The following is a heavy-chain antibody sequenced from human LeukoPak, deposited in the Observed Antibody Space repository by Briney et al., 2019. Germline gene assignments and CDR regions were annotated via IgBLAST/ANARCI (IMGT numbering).Heavy chain of an antibody. CDR1: GFTFSSYS. J-gene: IGHJ4*02. CDR2: ISSSSSYI. CDR3: ARSLHDYYDSSGLDY. Sequence: GGSLRLSCAASGFTFSSYSMNWVRQAPGKGLEWVSSISSSSSYIYYADSVKGRFTISRDNAKNSLYLQMNSLRAEDTAVYYCARSLHDYYDSSGLDYWGQGTLVTVSS. D-gene: IGHD3-22*01. V-gene: IGHV3-21*04.